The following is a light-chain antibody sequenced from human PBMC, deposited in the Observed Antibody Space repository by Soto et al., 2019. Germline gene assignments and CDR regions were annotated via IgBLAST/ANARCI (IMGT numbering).Light chain of an antibody. CDR3: LHYKNYPVT. CDR1: QSIGIW. CDR2: TAS. V-gene: IGKV1-5*03. Sequence: DIQMTQSPSTLSASVGDRVTITCRASQSIGIWLAWYQQKTGKAPKLLVYTASTLGSGGQSRFSGIGSGTEFALTFSSLQPDDFATYYCLHYKNYPVTLGQGTKLEI. J-gene: IGKJ2*01.